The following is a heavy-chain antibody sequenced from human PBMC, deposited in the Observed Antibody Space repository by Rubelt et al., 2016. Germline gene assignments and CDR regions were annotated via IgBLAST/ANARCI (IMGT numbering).Heavy chain of an antibody. Sequence: QVQLQQWGAGLLKPSETLSLTCAVYGGSFSGYYWSWIRQPPGKGLEWIGEINHSGSTNYNPSLRMRVTIAVETAKNQFSLKWSAGTAADKGGYDCARGATIFGVVIIPNWCDPWGQGTLVTVSS. V-gene: IGHV4-34*01. CDR3: ARGATIFGVVIIPNWCDP. D-gene: IGHD3-3*01. J-gene: IGHJ5*02. CDR2: INHSGST. CDR1: GGSFSGYY.